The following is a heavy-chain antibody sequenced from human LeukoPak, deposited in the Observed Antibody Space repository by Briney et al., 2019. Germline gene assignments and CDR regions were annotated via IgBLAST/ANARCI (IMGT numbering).Heavy chain of an antibody. D-gene: IGHD5-18*01. CDR2: ISAYNGNT. Sequence: ASVKVSCKASGYTFTSYVISWVRQAPGQGLEWMGWISAYNGNTNYAQKLQGRVTMTTDTSTSTAYMELRSLRSDDTAVYCCARRRIQLWLLAAYFDYWGQGTLVTVSS. J-gene: IGHJ4*02. CDR3: ARRRIQLWLLAAYFDY. V-gene: IGHV1-18*01. CDR1: GYTFTSYV.